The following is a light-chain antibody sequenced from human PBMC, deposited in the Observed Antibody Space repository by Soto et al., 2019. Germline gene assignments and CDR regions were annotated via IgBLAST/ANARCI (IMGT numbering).Light chain of an antibody. CDR2: GNN. J-gene: IGLJ3*02. V-gene: IGLV1-40*01. CDR1: SSNIGAGYD. Sequence: QSVLTQPPSVSGAPGQRVTISCTGSSSNIGAGYDVHWYQQLPGTAPKLLLYGNNNRPSGVPDRFSGSKSGTSASLAITGLQAEDEADYYCQSYDSSLSGCVFGGGTKLTVL. CDR3: QSYDSSLSGCV.